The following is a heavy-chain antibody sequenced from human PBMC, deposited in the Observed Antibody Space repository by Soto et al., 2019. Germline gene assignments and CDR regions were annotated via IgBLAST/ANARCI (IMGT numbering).Heavy chain of an antibody. V-gene: IGHV3-30-3*01. CDR2: ISDDGNTK. J-gene: IGHJ4*02. CDR3: ASSYFYDSGGYYPFDD. Sequence: QVQLVESGGGVVQPGTSRRLSCAASGFSFSTYAMYWVRQAPGRGLEWVAVISDDGNTKYYADSVKGRFTISRDNSRNTLYLQIYSLRTEDAAVYYCASSYFYDSGGYYPFDDWGQGTLVTVSS. D-gene: IGHD3-22*01. CDR1: GFSFSTYA.